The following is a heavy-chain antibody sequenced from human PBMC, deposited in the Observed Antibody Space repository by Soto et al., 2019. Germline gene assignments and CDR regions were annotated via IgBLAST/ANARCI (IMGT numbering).Heavy chain of an antibody. J-gene: IGHJ4*02. Sequence: EVQLVESGGGLVQPGESLRLLCTSSELTFSSYWMSWLRQAPGKGLEWVATIKYEGSETYHVESVKGRFTISRDNAKNSLYLHMNNLRAEDTALYFCAKSPLGDYLDVWGQGTPVIVS. D-gene: IGHD1-26*01. CDR3: AKSPLGDYLDV. CDR2: IKYEGSET. CDR1: ELTFSSYW. V-gene: IGHV3-7*03.